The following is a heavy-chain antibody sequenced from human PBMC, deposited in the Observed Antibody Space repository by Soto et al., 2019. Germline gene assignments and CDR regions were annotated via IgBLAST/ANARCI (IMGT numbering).Heavy chain of an antibody. D-gene: IGHD2-2*01. CDR3: ARPYCSSTSCYPLYYYYYGMDV. CDR2: ISYDGSNK. CDR1: GFTFSSYG. Sequence: PGGSLRLSCAASGFTFSSYGMHWVRQAPGKGLEWVAVISYDGSNKYYADSVKGRFTISRDNSKNTLYLQMNSLRAEDTAVYYCARPYCSSTSCYPLYYYYYGMDVWGQGTTVTVSS. V-gene: IGHV3-30*03. J-gene: IGHJ6*02.